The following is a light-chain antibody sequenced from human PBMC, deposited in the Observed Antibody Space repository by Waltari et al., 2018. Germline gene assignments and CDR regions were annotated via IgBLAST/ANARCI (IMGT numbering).Light chain of an antibody. CDR3: QTGGHGTWV. J-gene: IGLJ3*02. Sequence: QLELTQSPSASASLGASVKLTCTLSSGHITNIVAWHQQQPQKCPRYLMKVNSDGSHSRGDEIPDRFSGSSSGAERYLTISSLQSEDEADYCCQTGGHGTWVFGGGTKLTVL. CDR1: SGHITNI. V-gene: IGLV4-69*01. CDR2: VNSDGSH.